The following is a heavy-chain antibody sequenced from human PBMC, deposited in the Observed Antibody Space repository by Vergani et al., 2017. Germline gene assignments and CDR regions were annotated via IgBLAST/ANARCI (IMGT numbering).Heavy chain of an antibody. CDR3: ARSALLLGYGMDV. D-gene: IGHD2-15*01. J-gene: IGHJ6*02. V-gene: IGHV4-39*01. CDR2: VFYSGDT. CDR1: GGSMESGGYY. Sequence: QLQLQESGPGLVKPSQTLSLTCTVSGGSMESGGYYWTWIRQVPGKGLEWIGHVFYSGDTDYNPSLKSRVTISVDTSKNQFSLKLSSVTAADTAVYYCARSALLLGYGMDVWGQGTTVTVSS.